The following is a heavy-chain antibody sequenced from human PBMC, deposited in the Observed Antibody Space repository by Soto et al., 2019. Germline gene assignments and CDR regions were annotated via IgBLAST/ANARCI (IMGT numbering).Heavy chain of an antibody. V-gene: IGHV1-69*13. CDR2: IIPIFGTA. Sequence: SVKVSCKASGGTFSSYAISWVRQAPAQGLEWMGGIIPIFGTANYAQKFQGRVTITADESTSTAYMELSSLRSEDTAVYYCAWLRYSSSWPHAFDIWGQGTMVTVPS. D-gene: IGHD6-13*01. CDR3: AWLRYSSSWPHAFDI. J-gene: IGHJ3*02. CDR1: GGTFSSYA.